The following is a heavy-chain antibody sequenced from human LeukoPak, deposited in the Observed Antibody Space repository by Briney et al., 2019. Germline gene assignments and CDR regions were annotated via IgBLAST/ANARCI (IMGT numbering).Heavy chain of an antibody. Sequence: PGGSLRLSCAASGFTFSSYAMSWVRQAPGKGLEWVSVISGVGGSTYYADSVKGRFTISRDNSKSTLYLQMNSLRAQATPGYHCAKPPGPASGYEQFDSWGQGTLVTVSS. J-gene: IGHJ4*02. V-gene: IGHV3-23*01. CDR2: ISGVGGST. D-gene: IGHD5-12*01. CDR3: AKPPGPASGYEQFDS. CDR1: GFTFSSYA.